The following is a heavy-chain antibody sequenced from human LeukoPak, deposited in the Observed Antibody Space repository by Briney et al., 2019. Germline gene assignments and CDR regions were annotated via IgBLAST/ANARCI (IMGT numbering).Heavy chain of an antibody. CDR1: GFTFRNAW. V-gene: IGHV3-15*01. Sequence: PGGSLRLSCAASGFTFRNAWMSWVRQAPGKGLEWVGRIKSKTNGGTTDYAAPVKGRFTISREDSENTLYLQMNSLKTEDTAVYYCTAPGRVSYNYGTDVWGQGTTVTVSS. CDR3: TAPGRVSYNYGTDV. CDR2: IKSKTNGGTT. J-gene: IGHJ6*02. D-gene: IGHD1-14*01.